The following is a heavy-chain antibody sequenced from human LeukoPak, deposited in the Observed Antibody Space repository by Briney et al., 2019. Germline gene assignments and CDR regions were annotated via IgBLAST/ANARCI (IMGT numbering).Heavy chain of an antibody. V-gene: IGHV3-23*01. CDR1: GFTFTECA. CDR3: AKGGLLPAHVGPIDC. Sequence: GGSLRLSCAASGFTFTECAMSWVRQAPGKGLEWVSSGSGSSTYYADSVKGRFTISRDNSKNTLYLQMNSLRAEDTAVYYCAKGGLLPAHVGPIDCWGQGTLVTASS. J-gene: IGHJ4*02. CDR2: GSGSST. D-gene: IGHD1-26*01.